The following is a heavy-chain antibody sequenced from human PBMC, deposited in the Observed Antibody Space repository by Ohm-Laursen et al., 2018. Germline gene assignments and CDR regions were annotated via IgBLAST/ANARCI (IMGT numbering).Heavy chain of an antibody. CDR3: ARSIVGATGDRPPFDP. Sequence: ASVKVSCKASGYTFTSYYMRWVRQAPGQGLEWMGIINPSGGSTSYAQKFQGRVTMTRDTSTSTVYMELSSLRSEDTAVYYCARSIVGATGDRPPFDPWGQGTLVIVSS. CDR2: INPSGGST. D-gene: IGHD1-26*01. CDR1: GYTFTSYY. V-gene: IGHV1-46*01. J-gene: IGHJ5*02.